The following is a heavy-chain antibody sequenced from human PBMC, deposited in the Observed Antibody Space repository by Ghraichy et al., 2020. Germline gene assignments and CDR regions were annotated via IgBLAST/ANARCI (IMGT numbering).Heavy chain of an antibody. Sequence: SQTLSLTCAVYGGSFSGYYWSWIRQPPGKGLEWIGEINHSGSTNYNPSLKSRVTISVDTSKNQFSLKLSSVTAADTAVYYCARGRRVTVTIDYWGQGTLVTVSS. J-gene: IGHJ4*02. CDR1: GGSFSGYY. CDR3: ARGRRVTVTIDY. CDR2: INHSGST. D-gene: IGHD4-17*01. V-gene: IGHV4-34*01.